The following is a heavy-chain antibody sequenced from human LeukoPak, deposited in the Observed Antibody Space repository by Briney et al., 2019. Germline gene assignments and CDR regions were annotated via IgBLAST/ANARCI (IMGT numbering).Heavy chain of an antibody. CDR3: ARVGDYYGSGSYPES. J-gene: IGHJ5*02. V-gene: IGHV4-30-4*08. D-gene: IGHD3-10*01. CDR1: GGSISSGDYY. CDR2: IYYSGST. Sequence: SETLSLTCTVSGGSISSGDYYWSWIRQPPGKGLEWIGYIYYSGSTYYNPSLKSRVTISVDTSKNQFSLKLSSVTAADTAVYYCARVGDYYGSGSYPESWGQGTLVTVSS.